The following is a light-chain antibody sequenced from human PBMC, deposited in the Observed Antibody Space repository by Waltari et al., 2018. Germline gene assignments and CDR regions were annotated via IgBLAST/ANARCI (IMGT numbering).Light chain of an antibody. J-gene: IGLJ3*02. CDR1: ASSIGSNV. Sequence: QSLLTQPPSASGTPGQRVTISCSGSASSIGSNVVNWYQQLPRTAPQLLIFNNNQRPSGVPDRFSGSKSGTSASLAISGLQSEDEADYYCAAWDDSLNGWVFGGGTK. V-gene: IGLV1-44*01. CDR2: NNN. CDR3: AAWDDSLNGWV.